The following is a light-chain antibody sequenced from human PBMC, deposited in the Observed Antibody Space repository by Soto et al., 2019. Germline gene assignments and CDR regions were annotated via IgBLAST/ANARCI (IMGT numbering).Light chain of an antibody. V-gene: IGLV2-8*01. CDR2: EVT. J-gene: IGLJ1*01. CDR3: TSYAGNDKYV. CDR1: SSDVGDYFY. Sequence: QSALTQPPSASGSPGQSVTISCTGTSSDVGDYFYVSWYQQHPGKPPKLLIYEVTQRPSGVPDRFSGSRSGNTASLTVSGLQAEDEADYYCTSYAGNDKYVFGTGTKVTVL.